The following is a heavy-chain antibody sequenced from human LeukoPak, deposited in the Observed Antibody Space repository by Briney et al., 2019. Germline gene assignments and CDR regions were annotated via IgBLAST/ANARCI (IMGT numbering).Heavy chain of an antibody. V-gene: IGHV4-31*03. CDR2: IYYSGST. CDR1: GGSISSGGYY. CDR3: AREGEYCSSTSCYFDP. Sequence: PSQTLSLTCTVSGGSISSGGYYWSWIRQHPGKGLEWIGYIYYSGSTYYNPSLKSRLTISVDTSKNQFSLKLSSVTAADTALYYCAREGEYCSSTSCYFDPWGQGILVTVSS. D-gene: IGHD2-2*01. J-gene: IGHJ5*02.